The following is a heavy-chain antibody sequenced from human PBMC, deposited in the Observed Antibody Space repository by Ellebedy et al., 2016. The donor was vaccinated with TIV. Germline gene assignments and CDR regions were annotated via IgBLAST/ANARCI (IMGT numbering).Heavy chain of an antibody. CDR1: GASISDVGSY. J-gene: IGHJ4*02. Sequence: SETLSLTXTISGASISDVGSYWSWIRQLPGKGLEWIGYVYYLGHTYYTPSLKSRVAISVDSSKNQFSLRLNSVTAADTGVYYCANGGSLSYGIFDYWGQGNLVTISS. CDR3: ANGGSLSYGIFDY. CDR2: VYYLGHT. D-gene: IGHD3-16*01. V-gene: IGHV4-31*03.